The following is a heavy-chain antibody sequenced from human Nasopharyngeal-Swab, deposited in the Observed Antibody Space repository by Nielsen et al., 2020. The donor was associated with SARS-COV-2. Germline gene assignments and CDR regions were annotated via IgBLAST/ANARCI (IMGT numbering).Heavy chain of an antibody. CDR3: ARDGQPPAGYSGYDYLRGLNY. V-gene: IGHV5-51*01. D-gene: IGHD5-12*01. Sequence: GGSLRLSCKGSGYSFTSYWIGWVRQMPGKGLEWMGIIYPGDSDTRYSPSFQGQVTISADKSISTAYLQWSSLKASDTAMYYCARDGQPPAGYSGYDYLRGLNYWGQGTLVTVSS. CDR1: GYSFTSYW. J-gene: IGHJ4*02. CDR2: IYPGDSDT.